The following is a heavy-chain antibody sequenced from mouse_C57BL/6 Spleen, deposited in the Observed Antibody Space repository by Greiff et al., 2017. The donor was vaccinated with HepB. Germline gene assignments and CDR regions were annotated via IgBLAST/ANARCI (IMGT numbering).Heavy chain of an antibody. Sequence: QVQLQQSGAELVMPGASVKLSCKASGYTFTSYWMHWVKQRPGQGLEWIGEIDPSDSYTNYNQKFKGKSTLTVDKSSSTAYMQLSSLTSEDSAVYYCARRGWDYGPYFDYWGQGTTLTVSS. D-gene: IGHD2-4*01. CDR1: GYTFTSYW. CDR2: IDPSDSYT. V-gene: IGHV1-69*01. J-gene: IGHJ2*01. CDR3: ARRGWDYGPYFDY.